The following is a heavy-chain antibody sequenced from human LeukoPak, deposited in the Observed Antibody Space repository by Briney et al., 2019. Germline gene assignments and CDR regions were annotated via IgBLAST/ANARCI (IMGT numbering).Heavy chain of an antibody. Sequence: ASVKVSCKASGYTFTSYYMHWVRQAPGEGLEWMGIINPSGGSTSYAQKFQGRVTMTRDMSTSTVYTELSSLRSEDTAVYYCARVAAEVVGVPGPIGFGWLRRDYYYMDVWGKGTTVTVSS. J-gene: IGHJ6*03. CDR3: ARVAAEVVGVPGPIGFGWLRRDYYYMDV. CDR2: INPSGGST. V-gene: IGHV1-46*01. CDR1: GYTFTSYY. D-gene: IGHD2-2*02.